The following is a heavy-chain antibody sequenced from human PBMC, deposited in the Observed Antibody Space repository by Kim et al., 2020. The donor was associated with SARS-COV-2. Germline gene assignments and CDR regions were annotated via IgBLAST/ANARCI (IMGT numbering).Heavy chain of an antibody. Sequence: SETLSLTCSVSGGSIRSGGKFWTWIRQNPAKGLEWIGYISYSGNPHYSPSLRSRVSISLQTSENQFSLELTSVIAADTAVYYCARGQPLDYWGQGILVTVSS. J-gene: IGHJ4*02. CDR3: ARGQPLDY. D-gene: IGHD2-2*01. CDR1: GGSIRSGGKF. V-gene: IGHV4-31*03. CDR2: ISYSGNP.